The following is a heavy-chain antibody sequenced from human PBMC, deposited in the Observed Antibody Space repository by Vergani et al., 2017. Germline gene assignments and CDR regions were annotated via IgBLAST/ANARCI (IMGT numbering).Heavy chain of an antibody. J-gene: IGHJ6*02. Sequence: QVQLVESGGGVVQPGGSLRLSCAASGFTFSSYGMHWVRQAPGKGLEWVAFIRYDGSNKYYADSVKGRFTISRDNSKNTLYLQMNSLRAEDTAVYYCAKESRYSYGRGGYYYYGMDVWGQGTTVTVSS. CDR3: AKESRYSYGRGGYYYYGMDV. D-gene: IGHD5-18*01. CDR1: GFTFSSYG. V-gene: IGHV3-30*02. CDR2: IRYDGSNK.